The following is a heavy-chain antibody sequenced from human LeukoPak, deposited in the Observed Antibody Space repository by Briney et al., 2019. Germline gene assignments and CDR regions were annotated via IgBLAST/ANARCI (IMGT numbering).Heavy chain of an antibody. Sequence: PGGSLRLSCAASGFSFGIYWMSWVRQAPGKGLEWVAYIQQDGSETYYADSVKGRFTISRDNAKNSLHLQMNSLRVEDTAVYYCARDGGGSDYWGQGTQVTVSP. D-gene: IGHD3-16*01. J-gene: IGHJ4*02. CDR1: GFSFGIYW. CDR2: IQQDGSET. V-gene: IGHV3-7*01. CDR3: ARDGGGSDY.